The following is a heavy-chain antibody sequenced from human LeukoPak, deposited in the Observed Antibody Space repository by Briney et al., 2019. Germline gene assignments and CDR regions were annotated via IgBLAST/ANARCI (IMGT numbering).Heavy chain of an antibody. CDR3: ARGRTAVADLHH. V-gene: IGHV4-38-2*01. CDR2: IYHSGST. J-gene: IGHJ1*01. D-gene: IGHD6-19*01. CDR1: GYSISGGYY. Sequence: PSETLSISCDVSGYSISGGYYWGWIRQPPGKGLEWIGSIYHSGSTYYNPSLKSRVTISVDTSKNQFSLKLSSVTAADTAVYYCARGRTAVADLHHWGQGTLVTVSS.